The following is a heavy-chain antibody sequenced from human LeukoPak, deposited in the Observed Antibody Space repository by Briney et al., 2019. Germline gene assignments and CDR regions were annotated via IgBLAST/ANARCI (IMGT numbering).Heavy chain of an antibody. CDR3: EIYTGYASF. CDR1: GYTFTSYD. V-gene: IGHV1-8*01. CDR2: MSPDSGYT. Sequence: ASVKVSCKASGYTFTSYDINWVRQATGQGLEWMGWMSPDSGYTGYAQTFQGRVTLTRNTSVSTAFMELSSLRSEDTAVYYCEIYTGYASFWGQGTLVTVSS. J-gene: IGHJ4*02. D-gene: IGHD3-9*01.